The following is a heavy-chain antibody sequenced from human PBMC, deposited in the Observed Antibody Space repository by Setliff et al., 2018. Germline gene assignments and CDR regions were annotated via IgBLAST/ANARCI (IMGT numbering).Heavy chain of an antibody. V-gene: IGHV3-7*03. D-gene: IGHD3-10*01. CDR1: GFTFNNYW. Sequence: SLRLSCEAFGFTFNNYWMSWVRQAPGKGLEWVANIMQDGGAQYYLDSVKGRFTVSRDNSNNTLYLHMSSLRAEDTAVYYCARYNPGSSAHWFDPWGQGTLVTVSS. CDR2: IMQDGGAQ. J-gene: IGHJ5*02. CDR3: ARYNPGSSAHWFDP.